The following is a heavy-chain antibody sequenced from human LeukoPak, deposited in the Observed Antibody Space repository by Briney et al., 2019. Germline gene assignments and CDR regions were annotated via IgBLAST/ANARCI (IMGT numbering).Heavy chain of an antibody. J-gene: IGHJ4*02. CDR2: IKQDGSEL. V-gene: IGHV3-7*01. CDR1: GFTFRSYW. CDR3: ARQTGSGLFILP. Sequence: GGSLRLSCAASGFTFRSYWMDWVRQAPGKGLEWVANIKQDGSELYYVDSVKGRFTISRDNTKNSLFLHMGSLRAEDTAVYYCARQTGSGLFILPGGQGTLVTVSS. D-gene: IGHD3/OR15-3a*01.